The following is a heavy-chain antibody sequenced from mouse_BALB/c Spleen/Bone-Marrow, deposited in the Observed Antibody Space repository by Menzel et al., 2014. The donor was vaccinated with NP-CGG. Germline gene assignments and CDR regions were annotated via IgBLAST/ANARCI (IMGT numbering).Heavy chain of an antibody. J-gene: IGHJ3*01. CDR3: ARDRYGSSWAWFAY. CDR1: GFSLTDYG. V-gene: IGHV2-6-7*01. D-gene: IGHD1-1*01. Sequence: VKLLESGPGLVAPSQSLSITCTVSGFSLTDYGINWVRQPPGKGLEWLGTIWGDGSTDYNSVLKSRLSISNDNSKSQVFFKMNSLQTDDTARYYCARDRYGSSWAWFAYWGQGTLVTGSA. CDR2: IWGDGST.